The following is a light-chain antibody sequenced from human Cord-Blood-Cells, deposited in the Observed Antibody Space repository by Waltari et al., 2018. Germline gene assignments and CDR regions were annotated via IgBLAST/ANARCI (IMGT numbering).Light chain of an antibody. CDR3: NSRDSSGNHVV. CDR2: GKN. CDR1: SLRSYY. V-gene: IGLV3-19*01. Sequence: SSELTQDPAVSVALGQTVRITCQGASLRSYYASWYQQKPGQAPVLVIYGKNNRPSGTPDRLSGSSSGNTASLTITGAQAEDEADYYCNSRDSSGNHVVFGGGTKLTVL. J-gene: IGLJ2*01.